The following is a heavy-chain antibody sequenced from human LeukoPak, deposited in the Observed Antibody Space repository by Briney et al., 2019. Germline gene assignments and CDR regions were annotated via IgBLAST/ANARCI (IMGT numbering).Heavy chain of an antibody. CDR1: GFTFSSYW. Sequence: GGSLRLSCAASGFTFSSYWMHWVRQAPGKGLVWVSRINSDGSSTSYADSVKGRFTISRDNAKNTLYLQMNSLRAEDTAVYYCARVCSSSWYCDAFDIWGQGTMVTVSS. V-gene: IGHV3-74*01. CDR2: INSDGSST. J-gene: IGHJ3*02. D-gene: IGHD6-13*01. CDR3: ARVCSSSWYCDAFDI.